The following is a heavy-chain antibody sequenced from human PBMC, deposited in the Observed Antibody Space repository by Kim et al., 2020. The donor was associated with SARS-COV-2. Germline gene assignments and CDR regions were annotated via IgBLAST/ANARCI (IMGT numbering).Heavy chain of an antibody. CDR1: GFTVSSNY. D-gene: IGHD6-13*01. CDR2: IYSGGST. J-gene: IGHJ4*02. CDR3: ARIMPHPIKRYSSSWYEVGGAFDY. V-gene: IGHV3-53*01. Sequence: GGSLRLSCAASGFTVSSNYMSWVRQAPGKGLEWVSVIYSGGSTYYADSVKGRFTISRDNSKNTLYLQMNSLRAEDTAVYYCARIMPHPIKRYSSSWYEVGGAFDYWGQGTLVTVSS.